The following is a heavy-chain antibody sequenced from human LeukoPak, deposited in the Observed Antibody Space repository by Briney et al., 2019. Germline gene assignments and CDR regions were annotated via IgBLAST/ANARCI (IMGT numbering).Heavy chain of an antibody. J-gene: IGHJ4*02. Sequence: PGGSLRLSCAASEFTFSSYAMHWVRQAPGKGLEWAAVISYDGSNKYYADSVKGRFTISRDNSKNTLYLQMNSLRAEDTAVYYCAKDLTTVVRTYFDYWGQGTLVTVSS. CDR1: EFTFSSYA. CDR2: ISYDGSNK. D-gene: IGHD4-23*01. V-gene: IGHV3-30*18. CDR3: AKDLTTVVRTYFDY.